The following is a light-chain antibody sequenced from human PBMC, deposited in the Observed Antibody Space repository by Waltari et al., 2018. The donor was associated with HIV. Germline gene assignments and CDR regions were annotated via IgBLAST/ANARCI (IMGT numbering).Light chain of an antibody. CDR1: RSTIGSNT. Sequence: QSELTQPASVSGTPGQTVTFSCSGGRSTIGSNTVNWFRQFPGAAPKLLIYSNNQRPSGVPDRVSGSKSGTSASLAISGLQSGDEADYYCAAWDDSLNVYLFGPGTKATVL. J-gene: IGLJ1*01. V-gene: IGLV1-44*01. CDR2: SNN. CDR3: AAWDDSLNVYL.